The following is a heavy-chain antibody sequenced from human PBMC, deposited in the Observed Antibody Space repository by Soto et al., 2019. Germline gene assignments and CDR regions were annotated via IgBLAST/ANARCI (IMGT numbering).Heavy chain of an antibody. D-gene: IGHD3-3*01. V-gene: IGHV1-46*03. CDR1: GYTFTSYY. CDR2: INPSGGST. CDR3: ARDPGRGYDFWSGYGNPYYYYYMDV. Sequence: ASVKVSCKASGYTFTSYYMHWVRQAPGQGLEWMGIINPSGGSTSYAQKFQGRVTMTRDTSTSTVYMELSSLRSEDTAVYYCARDPGRGYDFWSGYGNPYYYYYMDVWGKGTTVTVSS. J-gene: IGHJ6*03.